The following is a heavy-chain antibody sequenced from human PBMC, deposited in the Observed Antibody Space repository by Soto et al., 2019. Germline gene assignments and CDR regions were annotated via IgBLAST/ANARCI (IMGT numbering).Heavy chain of an antibody. CDR1: GGSFSGYY. CDR2: INHSGST. J-gene: IGHJ6*03. Sequence: SETLSLTCAVYGGSFSGYYWSWIRQPPGKGLEWIGEINHSGSTNYNPSLKSRVTISVDTSKNQFSLKLSSVTAADTAVYYCASRGMTTENYYYYYMDVWGKGITVTVSS. V-gene: IGHV4-34*01. CDR3: ASRGMTTENYYYYYMDV. D-gene: IGHD4-4*01.